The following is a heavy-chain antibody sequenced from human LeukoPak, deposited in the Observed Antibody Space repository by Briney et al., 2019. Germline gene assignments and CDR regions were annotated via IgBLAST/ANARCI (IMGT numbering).Heavy chain of an antibody. CDR2: IWYGGSNK. CDR3: AEDRAPYCSSTSCGLFDY. V-gene: IGHV3-30*18. D-gene: IGHD2-2*01. Sequence: GRSLRLSCAASGFTFSSYGMHWVRQAPGKGLEWVAVIWYGGSNKYYADSVKGRFTISRDNSKNTLYLQMNSLRAEDTAVYYCAEDRAPYCSSTSCGLFDYWGQGTLVTVSS. CDR1: GFTFSSYG. J-gene: IGHJ4*02.